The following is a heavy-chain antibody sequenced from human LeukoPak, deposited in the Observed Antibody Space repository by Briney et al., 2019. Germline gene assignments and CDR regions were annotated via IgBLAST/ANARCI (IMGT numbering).Heavy chain of an antibody. D-gene: IGHD2-15*01. CDR2: SNPSGGST. J-gene: IGHJ6*03. Sequence: ASVKVSCKASGHTFTSYYMHWVRQAPGQGLEWMGISNPSGGSTSYAQKFQGRVTMTRDMSTSTVYMELSSLRSEDTAVYYCARRALVVVRGPYYYYYMDVWGKGTTVTVSS. V-gene: IGHV1-46*01. CDR3: ARRALVVVRGPYYYYYMDV. CDR1: GHTFTSYY.